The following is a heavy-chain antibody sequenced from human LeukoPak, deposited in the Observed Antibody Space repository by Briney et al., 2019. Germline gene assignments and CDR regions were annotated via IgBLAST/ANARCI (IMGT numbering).Heavy chain of an antibody. CDR2: IYYSGST. Sequence: PSETLSLTCTVSGGSISSGDCYWSWIRQPPGKGLEWIGYIYYSGSTYYNPSLKSRVTISVDTSKNQFSLKLSSVTAADTAVYYCAREETAAGTAFDYWGQGTLVTVSS. CDR1: GGSISSGDCY. D-gene: IGHD6-13*01. CDR3: AREETAAGTAFDY. J-gene: IGHJ4*02. V-gene: IGHV4-30-4*01.